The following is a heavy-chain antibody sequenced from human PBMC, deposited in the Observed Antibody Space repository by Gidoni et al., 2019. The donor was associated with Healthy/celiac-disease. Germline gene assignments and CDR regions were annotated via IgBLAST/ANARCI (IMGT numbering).Heavy chain of an antibody. J-gene: IGHJ4*02. CDR2: ISGSGGST. CDR3: AKIHPVPDYYDSSGYYDY. D-gene: IGHD3-22*01. Sequence: EVQLVESGGGLVQPGGSLSLSCAVSAFSFCSYAMSWVRQAPGKGLEWVSAISGSGGSTYYAESVKGRCTIYRENSKNTLYLQMNSLRAEDTAVYYCAKIHPVPDYYDSSGYYDYWGQGTLVTVSS. V-gene: IGHV3-23*04. CDR1: AFSFCSYA.